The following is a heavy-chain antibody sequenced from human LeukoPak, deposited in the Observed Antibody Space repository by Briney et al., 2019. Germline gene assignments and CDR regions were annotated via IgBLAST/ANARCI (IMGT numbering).Heavy chain of an antibody. Sequence: GGSLRLSCAASGLTFSSYEMNWVRQAPGKGLEWVSYISSSGSSIYYADSVKGRFTISRDNSKNTLYLQMNSLRVEDTAVYYCASYRYGSSFAFDIWGQGTMVTVSS. V-gene: IGHV3-48*03. CDR3: ASYRYGSSFAFDI. D-gene: IGHD6-6*01. CDR2: ISSSGSSI. CDR1: GLTFSSYE. J-gene: IGHJ3*02.